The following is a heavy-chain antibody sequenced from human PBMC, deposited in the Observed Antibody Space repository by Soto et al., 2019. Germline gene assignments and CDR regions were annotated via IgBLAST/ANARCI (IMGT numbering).Heavy chain of an antibody. CDR1: GGSFRNYY. CDR3: ARSSPRAWDY. J-gene: IGHJ4*02. CDR2: IYYSGST. Sequence: QVQLQESGPGLVKPSETLSLTCTVSGGSFRNYYWSWFRQPPGMGLEWLGYIYYSGSTNYNPSLKSRVTISLDTSKSLFSLTLTSVTAADTAMYYCARSSPRAWDYWGQGIQVTVSS. V-gene: IGHV4-59*01.